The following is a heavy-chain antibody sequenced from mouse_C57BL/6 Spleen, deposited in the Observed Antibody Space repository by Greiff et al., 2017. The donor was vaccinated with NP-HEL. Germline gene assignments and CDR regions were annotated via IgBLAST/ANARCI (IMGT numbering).Heavy chain of an antibody. V-gene: IGHV1-54*01. D-gene: IGHD1-1*01. CDR3: ARASITTVVAGGFDY. CDR1: GYAFTNYL. J-gene: IGHJ2*01. Sequence: QVQLQQSGAELVRPGTSVKVSCKASGYAFTNYLIEWVKQRPGQGLEWIGVINPGSGGTNYNEKFKGKATLTADKSSSTAYMQLSSLTSEDSAVYFCARASITTVVAGGFDYWGQGTTLTVSS. CDR2: INPGSGGT.